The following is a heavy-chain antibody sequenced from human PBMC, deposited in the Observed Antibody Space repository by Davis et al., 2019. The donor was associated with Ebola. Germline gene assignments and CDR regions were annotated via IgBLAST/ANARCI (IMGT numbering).Heavy chain of an antibody. V-gene: IGHV1-3*01. CDR2: INAVNNNT. D-gene: IGHD2-2*01. CDR3: ATLVAVPAALDN. CDR1: GYTFTNYD. J-gene: IGHJ4*02. Sequence: ASVKVSCKASGYTFTNYDIHWVRQAPGQRLEWMGWINAVNNNTDYSQKFQGRVTITRDTSANTAYMELSSLRSEDAAVYYCATLVAVPAALDNWGQGTLVTVSS.